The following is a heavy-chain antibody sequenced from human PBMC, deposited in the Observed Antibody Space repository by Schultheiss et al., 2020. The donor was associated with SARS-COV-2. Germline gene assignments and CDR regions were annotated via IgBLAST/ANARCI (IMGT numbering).Heavy chain of an antibody. Sequence: SQTLSLTCTVSGGSVSSGSYYWSWIRQPTGKGLEWIGYIYYSGSTNYNPSLKSRVTISVDTSKNQFSLKLSSVTAADTAVYYCARAPLETVTSDDAFDIWGQGTMVTVSS. D-gene: IGHD4-11*01. CDR3: ARAPLETVTSDDAFDI. CDR2: IYYSGST. CDR1: GGSVSSGSYY. V-gene: IGHV4-61*01. J-gene: IGHJ3*02.